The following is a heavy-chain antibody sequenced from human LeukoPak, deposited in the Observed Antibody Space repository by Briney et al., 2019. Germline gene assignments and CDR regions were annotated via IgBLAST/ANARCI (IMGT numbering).Heavy chain of an antibody. CDR2: IYYSGST. CDR1: GGSISSGDYY. Sequence: PSETLSLTCTVSGGSISSGDYYWSWIRQPPGKGLEWIGYIYYSGSTYYNPSLKSRVIISVDMSKYQFSLKLSSVTAADTAVYYCARAPVPTHAFDIWGQGTMVTVSS. J-gene: IGHJ3*02. CDR3: ARAPVPTHAFDI. V-gene: IGHV4-30-4*01.